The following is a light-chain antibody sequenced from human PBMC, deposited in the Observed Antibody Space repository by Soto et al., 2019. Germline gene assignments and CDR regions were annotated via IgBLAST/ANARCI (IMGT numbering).Light chain of an antibody. V-gene: IGKV3-15*01. Sequence: EIVMPQSPATVSVSPGERATLSCRASQSVSSNLAWYQQKPGQAPRLLIYGASTGATGIPARFSGSGSGTEFTLTISSLQSEDFAVYYCQQYNNWLWTFGQGTKVDI. J-gene: IGKJ1*01. CDR3: QQYNNWLWT. CDR2: GAS. CDR1: QSVSSN.